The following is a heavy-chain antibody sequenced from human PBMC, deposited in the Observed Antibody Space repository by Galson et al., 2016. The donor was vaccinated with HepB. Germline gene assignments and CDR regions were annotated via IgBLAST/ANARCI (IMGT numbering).Heavy chain of an antibody. D-gene: IGHD5-18*01. CDR2: IDSGSATI. CDR1: GFTFTNYN. CDR3: VRESPGVISYGSVDY. J-gene: IGHJ4*01. V-gene: IGHV3-48*04. Sequence: SLRLSCAASGFTFTNYNMNWVRRAPGRRLEWVSYIDSGSATILYADSVKGRFTISRDNARNSLYLQMSSLRVEDTAVSYCVRESPGVISYGSVDYWGHGTLVTVSS.